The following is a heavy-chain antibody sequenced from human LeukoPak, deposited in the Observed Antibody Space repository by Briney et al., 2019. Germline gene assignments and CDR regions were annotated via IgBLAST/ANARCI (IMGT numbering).Heavy chain of an antibody. Sequence: ASVKVSCKASGYTFTGYYMHWVRQAPGQRLEWMGWINPNSGGANYAQKFQGRVTMTRDTSISTAYMELSRLRSDDTAVYYCARLLGAGYSSGWYGDFDYWGQGTLVTVSS. CDR1: GYTFTGYY. D-gene: IGHD6-19*01. V-gene: IGHV1-2*02. CDR2: INPNSGGA. CDR3: ARLLGAGYSSGWYGDFDY. J-gene: IGHJ4*02.